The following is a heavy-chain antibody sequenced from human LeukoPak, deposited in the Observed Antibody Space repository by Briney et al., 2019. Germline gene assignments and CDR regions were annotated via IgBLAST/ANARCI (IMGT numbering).Heavy chain of an antibody. Sequence: KPGGSLRLSCAASGFTFSSYSMNWVRQAPGKGLEWVSSISSGSSYIYYADSVKGRFTISRDNAKNSLYLQMNSLRAEDTAVYYCARAGYCSGGSCYHDSDYWGQGTLVTVSS. CDR3: ARAGYCSGGSCYHDSDY. J-gene: IGHJ4*02. D-gene: IGHD2-15*01. CDR2: ISSGSSYI. V-gene: IGHV3-21*01. CDR1: GFTFSSYS.